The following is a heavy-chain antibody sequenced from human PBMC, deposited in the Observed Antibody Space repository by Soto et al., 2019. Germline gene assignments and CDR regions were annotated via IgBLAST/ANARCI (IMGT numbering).Heavy chain of an antibody. J-gene: IGHJ5*02. V-gene: IGHV1-18*01. CDR2: ISAYNGNT. CDR3: ARDSTTGTTWDWFDP. D-gene: IGHD1-1*01. CDR1: GYTFTSYG. Sequence: QVQLVQSGAEVKKPGASVKVSCKASGYTFTSYGISWVRQAPGQGLEWMGWISAYNGNTNYAQKLQGRVTMTTDTSTSTAYMELRSPRSDDTAVYYCARDSTTGTTWDWFDPWGQGTLVTVSS.